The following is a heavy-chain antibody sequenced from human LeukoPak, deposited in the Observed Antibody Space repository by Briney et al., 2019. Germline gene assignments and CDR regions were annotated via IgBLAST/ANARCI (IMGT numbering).Heavy chain of an antibody. Sequence: PGGSLRLSCSASGFTFSSYAMHWVRQAPGKGLEYVSAISSNGGSTYYADSVKGRFTISRDNAKNSLYLQMNSLRAEDTAAYYCARAVPSTYYYDSSGYPDYWGQGTLVTVSS. J-gene: IGHJ4*02. CDR3: ARAVPSTYYYDSSGYPDY. CDR2: ISSNGGST. CDR1: GFTFSSYA. V-gene: IGHV3-64*04. D-gene: IGHD3-22*01.